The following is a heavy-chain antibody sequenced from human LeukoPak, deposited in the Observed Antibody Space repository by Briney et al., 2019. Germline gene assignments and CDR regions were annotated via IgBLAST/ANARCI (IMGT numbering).Heavy chain of an antibody. CDR3: ARGRYYYDSSGYYRGYYFDY. J-gene: IGHJ4*02. CDR2: ISYDGSNK. D-gene: IGHD3-22*01. CDR1: GFTFSSYA. Sequence: PGGSLRLSCAASGFTFSSYAMHWVRQAPGKGLEWVAVISYDGSNKYYADSVKGRFTISRDNSKNTLYLRMNSLRAEDTAVYYCARGRYYYDSSGYYRGYYFDYWGQGTLVTVSS. V-gene: IGHV3-30-3*01.